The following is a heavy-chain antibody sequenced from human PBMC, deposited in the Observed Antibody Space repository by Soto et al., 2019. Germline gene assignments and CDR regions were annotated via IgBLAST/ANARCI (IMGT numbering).Heavy chain of an antibody. CDR3: ASRDSRGYYYADY. D-gene: IGHD3-22*01. J-gene: IGHJ4*02. Sequence: PGESLKISCKGSGYSFPKYYIGWVRQMPGKDLEWMAIIYPDDSDTRYGPSFQGQVTISADKSISTAYLQWSSLKASDTAMYYCASRDSRGYYYADYWGQGTLVTVSS. CDR1: GYSFPKYY. CDR2: IYPDDSDT. V-gene: IGHV5-51*01.